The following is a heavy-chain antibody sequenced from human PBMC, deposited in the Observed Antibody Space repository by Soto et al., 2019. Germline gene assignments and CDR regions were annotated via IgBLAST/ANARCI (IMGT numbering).Heavy chain of an antibody. CDR3: ARNSDFYGLYFDY. J-gene: IGHJ4*02. CDR2: IYSGGST. Sequence: HPGGSLRLSCAASGFTVSSNYMSWVRQAPGKGLEWVSLIYSGGSTYSADSVKGRFTISRDNSKNTLYLQMNSLRAEDTAVYYCARNSDFYGLYFDYWGQGTLVTVSS. CDR1: GFTVSSNY. V-gene: IGHV3-66*01. D-gene: IGHD3-10*01.